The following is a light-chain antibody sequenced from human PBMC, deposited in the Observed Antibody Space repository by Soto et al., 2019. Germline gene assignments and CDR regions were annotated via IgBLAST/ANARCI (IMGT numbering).Light chain of an antibody. CDR1: RTDVADGYDY. CDR2: DVS. CDR3: HSYNSSFPFYV. Sequence: QSALTQPASVSGSPGQSIAISCTGVRTDVADGYDYVSWYQQHPGQAPQLIIYDVSNRPSGVSDRFSGSKSGNTASLTISGLQADDEAEYYCHSYNSSFPFYVLVPGTKVTV. V-gene: IGLV2-14*03. J-gene: IGLJ1*01.